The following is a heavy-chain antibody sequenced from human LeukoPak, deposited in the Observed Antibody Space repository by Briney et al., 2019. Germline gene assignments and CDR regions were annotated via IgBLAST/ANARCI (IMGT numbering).Heavy chain of an antibody. V-gene: IGHV5-51*01. CDR3: VRHGQSFSTGDY. D-gene: IGHD2-2*01. CDR2: IYPGDSDT. Sequence: GESLKISCKGSGYIFTSYWIAWVRQMPGKGLEWMGIIYPGDSDTRYSPSFQGQVCISADKSISAAFLQWSSLKASDTAMYYCVRHGQSFSTGDYWGQGTLVTVSS. CDR1: GYIFTSYW. J-gene: IGHJ4*02.